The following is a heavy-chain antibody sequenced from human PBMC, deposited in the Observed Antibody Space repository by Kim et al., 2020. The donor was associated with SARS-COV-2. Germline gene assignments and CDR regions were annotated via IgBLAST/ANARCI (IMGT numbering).Heavy chain of an antibody. CDR1: GGSFSGYY. D-gene: IGHD4-17*01. CDR3: ARVKMTTVVMFRRYFDL. V-gene: IGHV4-34*01. Sequence: SETLSLTCAVYGGSFSGYYWSWIRQPPGKGLEWIGEINHSGSTNYNPSLKSRVTISVDTSKNQFSLKLSSVTAADTAVYYCARVKMTTVVMFRRYFDLWGRGTLVTVSS. J-gene: IGHJ2*01. CDR2: INHSGST.